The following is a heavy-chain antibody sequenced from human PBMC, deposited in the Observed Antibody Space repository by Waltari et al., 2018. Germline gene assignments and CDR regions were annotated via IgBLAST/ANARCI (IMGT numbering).Heavy chain of an antibody. V-gene: IGHV1-2*02. D-gene: IGHD7-27*01. J-gene: IGHJ4*02. CDR1: GYTFTVYY. CDR3: ARDRWGESHGYGY. CDR2: INPNNGAT. Sequence: QVQLVQSGVEVKKPGASVRVSCKASGYTFTVYYLHWIRQAPGQGPAWMGWINPNNGATHYAQKVQGRVTMTRDTSINTAYLEVTSDDTAVYFCARDRWGESHGYGYWGRGTLVTVSS.